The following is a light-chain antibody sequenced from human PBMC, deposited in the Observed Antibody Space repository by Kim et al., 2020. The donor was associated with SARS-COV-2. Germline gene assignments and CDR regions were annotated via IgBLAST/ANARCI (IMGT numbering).Light chain of an antibody. CDR2: GKN. V-gene: IGLV3-19*01. CDR1: SLRIYY. J-gene: IGLJ2*01. CDR3: YSRESSGNHCI. Sequence: SSELTQDPAVSVALGQTVRITCHGDSLRIYYASWFQQKPGQAPILVFYGKNNRPSGIPDRFSGSYSGNTASLTITAAQAEDEADYYCYSRESSGNHCIFGGGTQLTVL.